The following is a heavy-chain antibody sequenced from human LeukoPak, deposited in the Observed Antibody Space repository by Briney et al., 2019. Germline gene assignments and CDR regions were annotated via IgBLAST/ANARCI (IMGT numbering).Heavy chain of an antibody. CDR1: GGSTRSDPYY. V-gene: IGHV4-39*07. D-gene: IGHD3-16*01. Sequence: SETLSLTCTVSGGSTRSDPYYLNWIRQPPGKGLEWLGSIYYDGTTYYSPSLKSRVTISADRSRNQFSLRLTSVTAADTAVFYCATCGVVVQSGFDSWGQGVLVTVSS. J-gene: IGHJ4*02. CDR3: ATCGVVVQSGFDS. CDR2: IYYDGTT.